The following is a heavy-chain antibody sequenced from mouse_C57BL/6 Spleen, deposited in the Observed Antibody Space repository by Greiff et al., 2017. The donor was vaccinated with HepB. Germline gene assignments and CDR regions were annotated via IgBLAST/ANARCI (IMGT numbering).Heavy chain of an antibody. CDR3: AREKEIAY. J-gene: IGHJ3*01. V-gene: IGHV1-82*01. CDR2: IYPGDGDT. CDR1: GYAFSSSW. Sequence: QVQLQQSGPELVKPGASVKISCKASGYAFSSSWMNWVKQRPGKGLEWIGRIYPGDGDTNYNGKFKGKATLTADKSSSIAYMQLSSLTSEDSAVYFCAREKEIAYWGQGTLVTVSA.